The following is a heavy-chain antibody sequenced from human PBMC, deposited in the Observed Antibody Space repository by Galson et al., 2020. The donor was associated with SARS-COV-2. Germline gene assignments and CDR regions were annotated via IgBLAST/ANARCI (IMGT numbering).Heavy chain of an antibody. CDR1: GGSISSSSYY. Sequence: SETLSLTCTVSGGSISSSSYYWGWIRQPPGKGLEWIGSIYYSGSTYYNPSHKSRVTISVDTSKNQFSLKLSSVTAADTAVYYCASSNLLVAIGSYSLAHFDYWGQVTLVTVSA. CDR3: ASSNLLVAIGSYSLAHFDY. J-gene: IGHJ4*02. V-gene: IGHV4-39*07. CDR2: IYYSGST. D-gene: IGHD1-26*01.